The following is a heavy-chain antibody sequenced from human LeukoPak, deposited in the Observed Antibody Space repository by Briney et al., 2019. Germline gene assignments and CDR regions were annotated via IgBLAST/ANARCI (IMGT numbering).Heavy chain of an antibody. CDR1: GYTFTSYG. V-gene: IGHV1-18*01. J-gene: IGHJ5*02. D-gene: IGHD2-15*01. Sequence: ASVTVSFKASGYTFTSYGISWVRQAPGQGLEWMGWISAYNGNTNYAQKLQGRVTMTTDTSTSTAYMELRSLRSDDTAVYYCARDPGIVVVVAATGGNWFDPWGQGTLVTVSS. CDR3: ARDPGIVVVVAATGGNWFDP. CDR2: ISAYNGNT.